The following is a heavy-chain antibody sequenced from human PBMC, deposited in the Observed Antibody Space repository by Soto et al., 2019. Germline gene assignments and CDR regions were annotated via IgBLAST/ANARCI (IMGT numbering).Heavy chain of an antibody. D-gene: IGHD2-2*01. V-gene: IGHV4-30-2*01. CDR2: IYHSGST. CDR3: ARASGYCSSTSCYENAFDI. CDR1: GGSISSGGYS. J-gene: IGHJ3*02. Sequence: QLQLQESGSGLVKPSQTLSLTCAVSGGSISSGGYSWSWIRQPPGKGLEWIGYIYHSGSTYYNPSLKSRVTISVDRSKNQFSLKLSSVTAADTAVYYCARASGYCSSTSCYENAFDIWGQGTMVTVSS.